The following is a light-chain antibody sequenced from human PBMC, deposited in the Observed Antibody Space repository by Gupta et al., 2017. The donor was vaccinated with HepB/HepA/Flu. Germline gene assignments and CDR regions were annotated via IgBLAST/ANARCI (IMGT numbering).Light chain of an antibody. CDR2: RNN. CDR1: SCNIGSNY. V-gene: IGLV1-47*01. CDR3: ATWDDSLSGYV. J-gene: IGLJ1*01. Sequence: QSVLTQPPSAYETPGPRATIYCSGSSCNIGSNYVYWYQQDPGTAPKLLIYRNNQRPSGVPDRFSGSKSGTSASLAISGLRAEDEADYYCATWDDSLSGYVFGNGTNVTVL.